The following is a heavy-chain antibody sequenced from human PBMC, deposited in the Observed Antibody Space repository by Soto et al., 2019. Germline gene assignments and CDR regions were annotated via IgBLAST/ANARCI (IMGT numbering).Heavy chain of an antibody. CDR1: GGSFSGYY. Sequence: QVQLQQWGAGLLKPSETLSLTCAVYGGSFSGYYWSWIRQPPGKGLEWIGEINHSGSTNYNPSLKRRVTISVDTSKNQGALKLSSVTAADTAVYYCAREKAFWGSYRTNLDYWGQGTLVTVSS. D-gene: IGHD3-16*02. V-gene: IGHV4-34*01. CDR3: AREKAFWGSYRTNLDY. CDR2: INHSGST. J-gene: IGHJ4*02.